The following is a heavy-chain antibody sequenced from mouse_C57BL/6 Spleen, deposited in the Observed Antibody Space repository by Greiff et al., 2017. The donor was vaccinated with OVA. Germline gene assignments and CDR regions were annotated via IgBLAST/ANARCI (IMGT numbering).Heavy chain of an antibody. CDR2: IYPRSGNT. J-gene: IGHJ2*01. Sequence: QVQLKESGAELARPGASVKLSCKASGYTFTSYGISWVKQRTGQGLEWIGEIYPRSGNTYYNEKFKGKATLTADKSSSTAYMELRSLTSEDSAVYFCARRSAGYCDYWGKGTTLTVSS. D-gene: IGHD4-1*01. CDR1: GYTFTSYG. CDR3: ARRSAGYCDY. V-gene: IGHV1-81*01.